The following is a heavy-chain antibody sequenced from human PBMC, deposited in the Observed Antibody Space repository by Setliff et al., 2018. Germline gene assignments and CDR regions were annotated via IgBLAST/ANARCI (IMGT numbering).Heavy chain of an antibody. Sequence: ASVKVSCKASGYTFTNYGVTWVRQAPGQGLEWMGWISPYSGNTYYAPELQGRVTLTTDTSTTTAYLELRSLTSDDTAVYYCSRLVRYCTTTTCQRASGDDYWGQGTLVTVSS. V-gene: IGHV1-18*01. CDR1: GYTFTNYG. D-gene: IGHD2-8*01. J-gene: IGHJ4*02. CDR3: SRLVRYCTTTTCQRASGDDY. CDR2: ISPYSGNT.